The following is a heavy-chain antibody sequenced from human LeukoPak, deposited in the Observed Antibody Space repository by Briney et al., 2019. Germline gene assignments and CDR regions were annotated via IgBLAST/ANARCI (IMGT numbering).Heavy chain of an antibody. CDR3: ARPAYSYPLAFGFFDY. J-gene: IGHJ4*02. Sequence: SETLSLTCTVPGGSIRSNSFYWGWIRQPPGKGLEWIGSISFSGSTSYSPSLKSRITISVDTSKNEFSLKLDSVTAADTAVYYCARPAYSYPLAFGFFDYWGQGALVTVSS. D-gene: IGHD5-18*01. CDR2: ISFSGST. V-gene: IGHV4-39*01. CDR1: GGSIRSNSFY.